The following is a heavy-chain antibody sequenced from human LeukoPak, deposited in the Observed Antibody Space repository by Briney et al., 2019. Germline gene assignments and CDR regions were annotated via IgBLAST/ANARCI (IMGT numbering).Heavy chain of an antibody. D-gene: IGHD3-10*01. V-gene: IGHV4-59*01. Sequence: SETLSLTCTVSGGSISSYYWSWIRQPPGKGLEWIGYIYYSGSTNYNPSLKSRVTISVDTSKNQFSLKLSSVTAAGTAVYYCARSLRSSRITMVRENYYFDYWGQGTLVTVSS. CDR1: GGSISSYY. CDR3: ARSLRSSRITMVRENYYFDY. J-gene: IGHJ4*02. CDR2: IYYSGST.